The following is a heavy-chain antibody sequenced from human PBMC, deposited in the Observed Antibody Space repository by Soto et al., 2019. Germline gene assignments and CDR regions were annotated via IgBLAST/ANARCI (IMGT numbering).Heavy chain of an antibody. CDR1: GYSISSSNW. CDR2: IYYSGTT. D-gene: IGHD1-26*01. J-gene: IGHJ4*02. CDR3: ARREIQGPIDY. Sequence: QVQLQESGPGLVKPSDTLSLTCAVSGYSISSSNWWGWIRQPPGKGLEWIGYIYYSGTTFYNPSLKSRVTMSVDTAKNQFSLKLTSVTAVDTAVYYCARREIQGPIDYWGQGTLVTVSS. V-gene: IGHV4-28*01.